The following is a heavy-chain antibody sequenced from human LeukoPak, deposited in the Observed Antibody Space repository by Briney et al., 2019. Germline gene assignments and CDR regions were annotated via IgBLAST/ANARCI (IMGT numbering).Heavy chain of an antibody. CDR1: GFTFSSYA. CDR2: ISYDGSNK. D-gene: IGHD6-19*01. J-gene: IGHJ4*02. V-gene: IGHV3-30*04. Sequence: GGSLRLSCAASGFTFSSYAMHWVRQAPGKGLEWVAVISYDGSNKYYADSVKGRFTISRDNSKNTLYLQMNSLRAEDTAVYYCARDSLTSIAVAANLDYWGRGTLVTVSS. CDR3: ARDSLTSIAVAANLDY.